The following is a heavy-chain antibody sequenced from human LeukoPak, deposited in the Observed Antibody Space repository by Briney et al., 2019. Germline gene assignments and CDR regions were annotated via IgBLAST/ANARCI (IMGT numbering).Heavy chain of an antibody. D-gene: IGHD2-2*01. J-gene: IGHJ5*02. V-gene: IGHV1-2*02. CDR1: GYTFTGYY. Sequence: GASVTVSCKASGYTFTGYYMHWVRQAPGQGLEWMGWINPNSGGTNYAQKFQGRVTMTRDTSISTAYMELSRLRSDDTAVYYCARVGVPAASIRTAYNWFDPWGQGTLVTVSS. CDR2: INPNSGGT. CDR3: ARVGVPAASIRTAYNWFDP.